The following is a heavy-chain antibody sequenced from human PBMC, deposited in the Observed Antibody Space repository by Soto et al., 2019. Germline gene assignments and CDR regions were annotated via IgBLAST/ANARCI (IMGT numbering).Heavy chain of an antibody. CDR1: DDSLTSGAYY. D-gene: IGHD5-18*01. Sequence: SSGTPSLTCPLSDDSLTSGAYYLGLIRQPPGKGLEWIGTIQYRGSTYYNPSLKSRVTISVDTSKNQFSLKLSSVTAADTAVYYCARPYSYGMTYNWFDPWSQGTLVTVSS. J-gene: IGHJ5*02. CDR3: ARPYSYGMTYNWFDP. CDR2: IQYRGST. V-gene: IGHV4-39*07.